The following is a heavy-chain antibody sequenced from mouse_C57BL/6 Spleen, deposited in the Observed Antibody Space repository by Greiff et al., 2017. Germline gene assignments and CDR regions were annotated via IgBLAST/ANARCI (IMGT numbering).Heavy chain of an antibody. V-gene: IGHV1-26*01. CDR2: INPNNGGT. CDR1: GYTFTDYY. Sequence: EVQLQQSGPELVKPGASVKISCKASGYTFTDYYMNWVKQSHGKSLEWIGDINPNNGGTSYNQKFKGKATLTVDKSSSTAYMELRSLTSEDSAVYYCAIVSAWFAYWGQGTLVTVSA. D-gene: IGHD6-2*01. CDR3: AIVSAWFAY. J-gene: IGHJ3*01.